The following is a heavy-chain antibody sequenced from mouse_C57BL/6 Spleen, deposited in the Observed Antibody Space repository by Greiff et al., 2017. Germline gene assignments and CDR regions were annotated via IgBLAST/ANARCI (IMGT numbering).Heavy chain of an antibody. CDR2: IDPNSGGT. V-gene: IGHV1-72*01. CDR1: GYTFTSYW. Sequence: VQLQQSGAELVKPGASVKLSCKASGYTFTSYWMHWVKQRPGRGLEWIGRIDPNSGGTKYNEKFKSKATLTVDKPSSTAYMQLSSLTSEDAAVYYCASHYYGSSYEFAYWGQGTLVTVSA. D-gene: IGHD1-1*01. J-gene: IGHJ3*01. CDR3: ASHYYGSSYEFAY.